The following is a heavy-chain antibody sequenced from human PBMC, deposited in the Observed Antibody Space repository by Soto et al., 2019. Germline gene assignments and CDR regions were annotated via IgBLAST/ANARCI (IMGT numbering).Heavy chain of an antibody. Sequence: EVQLVESGGGLVQPGGSLRLSCAASGLTFSSYSMNWVRQAPRKGREWVSYISSSSSTIYYADSVKGRFTISRDNAKNSLYLQMNSLRAEDTAVYYCARHPERIAEIGWFDPLVQGTLVTVSS. J-gene: IGHJ5*02. V-gene: IGHV3-48*01. CDR3: ARHPERIAEIGWFDP. CDR1: GLTFSSYS. CDR2: ISSSSSTI. D-gene: IGHD6-13*01.